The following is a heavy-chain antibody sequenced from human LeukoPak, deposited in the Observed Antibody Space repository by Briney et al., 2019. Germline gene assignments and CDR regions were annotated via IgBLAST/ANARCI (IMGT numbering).Heavy chain of an antibody. J-gene: IGHJ4*02. CDR2: ITDSSGNT. CDR3: AKRGAGYYFDY. D-gene: IGHD6-19*01. CDR1: GFTFSSYA. V-gene: IGHV3-23*01. Sequence: PGGSLRLSCAASGFTFSSYAMSWVRQAPGKGLVWVSTITDSSGNTFYAGSVKGRFTISRDNSKNTLYLQMNSLRAEDTAVYYCAKRGAGYYFDYWGQGTLVTVSS.